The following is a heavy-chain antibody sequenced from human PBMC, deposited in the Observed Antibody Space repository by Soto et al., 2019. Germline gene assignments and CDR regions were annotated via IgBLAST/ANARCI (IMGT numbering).Heavy chain of an antibody. D-gene: IGHD2-15*01. CDR3: AREADCSGGRCYFSVDY. CDR1: GDSNSSYY. CDR2: MSYSGST. V-gene: IGHV4-59*01. J-gene: IGHJ4*02. Sequence: SETLSLTCTVSGDSNSSYYWSWIRQPPGKGLEWIGYMSYSGSTTYNPSLKSRVTISLHTSKNQFSLTLNSVTAADTAVYYCAREADCSGGRCYFSVDYWGQGTLVTVSS.